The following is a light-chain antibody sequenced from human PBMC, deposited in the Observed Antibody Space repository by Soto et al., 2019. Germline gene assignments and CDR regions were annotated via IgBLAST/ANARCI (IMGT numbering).Light chain of an antibody. CDR3: GAWDDSLNAYV. V-gene: IGLV1-44*01. Sequence: QSVLTQPPSASGTPGQRVTISCSGSNSNIGSNTVNWYQQLPRTAPKVLIYSNNQRPSGVPDRFSGSKSGTSASLAISGLQSEDEAAYFCGAWDDSLNAYVFGTGTKLTVL. J-gene: IGLJ1*01. CDR2: SNN. CDR1: NSNIGSNT.